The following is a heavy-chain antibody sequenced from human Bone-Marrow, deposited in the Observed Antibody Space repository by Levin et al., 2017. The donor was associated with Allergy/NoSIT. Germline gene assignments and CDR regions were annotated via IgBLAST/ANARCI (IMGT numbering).Heavy chain of an antibody. Sequence: GESLKISCAASGFAFSDYYINWIRQAPGKGLEWISYISSAKTIFYADSVRGRFTISRDNAKNSVYLQMTSLTAADTAVYYCASSDEGPFDPWGQGTLVTVSS. CDR3: ASSDEGPFDP. V-gene: IGHV3-11*01. J-gene: IGHJ5*02. CDR1: GFAFSDYY. CDR2: ISSAKTI.